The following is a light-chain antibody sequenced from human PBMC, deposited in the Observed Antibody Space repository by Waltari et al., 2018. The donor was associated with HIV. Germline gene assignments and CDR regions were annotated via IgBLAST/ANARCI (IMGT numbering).Light chain of an antibody. CDR3: CSYAGAYTYV. V-gene: IGLV2-11*01. CDR2: EVN. J-gene: IGLJ1*01. Sequence: QSALTQPRSVSGSPGQSVTISCTGTSRALGYFDYVSWYQQFPGKAPKVFIYEVNQRPSGVPDRFTGSKSGITASLTISGLQGEDEADYYCCSYAGAYTYVFGTGTKVTVL. CDR1: SRALGYFDY.